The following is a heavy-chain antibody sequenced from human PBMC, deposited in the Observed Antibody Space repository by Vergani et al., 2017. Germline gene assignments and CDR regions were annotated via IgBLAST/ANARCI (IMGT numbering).Heavy chain of an antibody. CDR2: VDPEDGET. V-gene: IGHV1-69-2*01. J-gene: IGHJ4*02. D-gene: IGHD5-12*01. Sequence: EVQLVQSGAEVKKPGATMKISCKVSGYTFTDHYMHWVKQAPGKGLEWMGLVDPEDGETIYAEKFKGRVTIAADKSTSTAYMELSSLRSEDTAVYYCASLKATTSQNFDYWGQGTLVTVSS. CDR3: ASLKATTSQNFDY. CDR1: GYTFTDHY.